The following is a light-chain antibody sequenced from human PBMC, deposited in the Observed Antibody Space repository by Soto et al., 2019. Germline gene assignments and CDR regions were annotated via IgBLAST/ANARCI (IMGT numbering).Light chain of an antibody. V-gene: IGKV3-11*01. J-gene: IGKJ5*01. CDR1: QSVCTY. Sequence: EIVLTQSPATLSLSPRQRATISCRASQSVCTYLARYQQKPGQAPRLFIYDTSRRANGIPARFSGSGSGTDFTLSISSLEPDDFAVYYCQQHSTLITFGQGTRLEI. CDR3: QQHSTLIT. CDR2: DTS.